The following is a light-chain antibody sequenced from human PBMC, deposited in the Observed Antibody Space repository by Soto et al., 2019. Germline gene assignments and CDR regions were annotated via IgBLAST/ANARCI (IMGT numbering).Light chain of an antibody. CDR1: QSITNW. Sequence: DIQMTQSPSTLSASVGDRVTITCRASQSITNWLAWYQQKPGKAPKLLIYDASNLETGVPSRFSGSGSGTDFTFTISSLQPEDIATYYCQQYDNLPTWTFGQGTKVEIK. V-gene: IGKV1-33*01. J-gene: IGKJ1*01. CDR3: QQYDNLPTWT. CDR2: DAS.